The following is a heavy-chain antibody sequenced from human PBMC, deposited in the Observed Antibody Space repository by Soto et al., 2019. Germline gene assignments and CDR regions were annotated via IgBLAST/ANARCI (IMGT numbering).Heavy chain of an antibody. CDR1: GFTFSTYA. CDR3: AKDRNYHREPFHY. Sequence: GGSLILSCAASGFTFSTYALSWVRQAPGKGLEWVSAISANGQGIYYADSVRGRFTISRDNSKNTIFLHMDSLRAEDTAVYYCAKDRNYHREPFHYWGQGPLVTVPP. D-gene: IGHD1-7*01. V-gene: IGHV3-23*01. J-gene: IGHJ4*02. CDR2: ISANGQGI.